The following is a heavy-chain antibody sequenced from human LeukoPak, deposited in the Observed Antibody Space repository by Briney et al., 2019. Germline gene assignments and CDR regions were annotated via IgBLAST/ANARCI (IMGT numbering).Heavy chain of an antibody. D-gene: IGHD6-6*01. J-gene: IGHJ5*02. CDR2: ISYDGSNK. CDR1: GFTFSSYG. Sequence: PGRSLRLSCAASGFTFSSYGMHWVRQAPGKGLEWVAVISYDGSNKYYADSVKGRFTISRDNSKNTLYLQMNSLRAEDTAVYYCAKDHRGSSSSDNWFDPWGQGTLVTVSS. V-gene: IGHV3-30*18. CDR3: AKDHRGSSSSDNWFDP.